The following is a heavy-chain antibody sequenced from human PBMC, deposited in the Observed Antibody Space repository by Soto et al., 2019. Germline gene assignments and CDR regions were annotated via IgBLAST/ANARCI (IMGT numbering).Heavy chain of an antibody. CDR3: ARQGVVPDYSNYERGDYYYGMDV. Sequence: PGESLKISCKGSGYSFTSYWIGWVRQMPGKGLEWMGIIYPGDSDTRYSPSFQGQVTISADKSISTAYLQWSSLKASDTAMYYCARQGVVPDYSNYERGDYYYGMDVWGQGTTVTVSS. CDR1: GYSFTSYW. CDR2: IYPGDSDT. V-gene: IGHV5-51*01. D-gene: IGHD4-4*01. J-gene: IGHJ6*02.